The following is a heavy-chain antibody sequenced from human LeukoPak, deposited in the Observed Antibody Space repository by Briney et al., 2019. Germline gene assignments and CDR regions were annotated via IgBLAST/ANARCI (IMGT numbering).Heavy chain of an antibody. CDR2: INAGNGNT. J-gene: IGHJ5*02. Sequence: ASVKVSCKTSEYTFSTYTMHWVRQAPGQRLEWMGWINAGNGNTKFSQKFQGRVTMTEDTSTDTAYMELSSLRSEDTAVYYCARSAAAGPYNWFDPWGQGTLVTVSS. D-gene: IGHD6-13*01. V-gene: IGHV1-3*01. CDR3: ARSAAAGPYNWFDP. CDR1: EYTFSTYT.